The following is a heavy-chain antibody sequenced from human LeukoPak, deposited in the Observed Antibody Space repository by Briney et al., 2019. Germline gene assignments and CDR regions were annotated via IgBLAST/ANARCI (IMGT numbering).Heavy chain of an antibody. V-gene: IGHV3-48*02. CDR3: ARDWGLAGYVLDH. CDR1: GFTFSSSG. D-gene: IGHD3-16*01. CDR2: ISSSSSDI. Sequence: PGRSLRLSCAASGFTFSSSGMNWVRQAPGKGLEWISYISSSSSDIYYADSVKGRFTISRDNAKNSLYLQMNSVRDEDTAMYYCARDWGLAGYVLDHWGQGTLVTVSS. J-gene: IGHJ4*02.